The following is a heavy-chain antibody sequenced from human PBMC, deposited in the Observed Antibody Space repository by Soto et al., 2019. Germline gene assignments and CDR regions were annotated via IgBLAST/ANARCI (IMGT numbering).Heavy chain of an antibody. J-gene: IGHJ6*02. Sequence: EVQLVESGGGLVQTGGSLRLSCAASGFTVSTDWMYWVRQAPGKGLEWVSVIRGGGNTFYADSVEGRFTISRDNSKNTVYLQMNSLRAEDTAVYYCVRENYYYGMDVWGQGTTVSVSS. V-gene: IGHV3-66*01. CDR1: GFTVSTDW. CDR2: IRGGGNT. CDR3: VRENYYYGMDV.